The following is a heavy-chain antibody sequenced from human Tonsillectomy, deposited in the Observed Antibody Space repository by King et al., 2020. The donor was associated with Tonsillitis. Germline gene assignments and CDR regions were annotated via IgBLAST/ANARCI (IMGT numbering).Heavy chain of an antibody. V-gene: IGHV4-31*03. CDR2: IYYSGST. CDR3: ARAMGRTYYYGMDV. J-gene: IGHJ6*02. CDR1: GGSISRVGYY. Sequence: VQLQESGPGLVKPSQTLSLTCTVSGGSISRVGYYWSWIRQHPGKGLEWIGYIYYSGSTYYNPSLNSRVAMAVDTSNNQLSLKLSSVTAADTAVYYCARAMGRTYYYGMDVWGQGTTVTVSS. D-gene: IGHD5-18*01.